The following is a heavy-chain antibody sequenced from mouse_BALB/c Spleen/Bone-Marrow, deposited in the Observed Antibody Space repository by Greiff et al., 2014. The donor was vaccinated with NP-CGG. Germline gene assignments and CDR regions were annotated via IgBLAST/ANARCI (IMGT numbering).Heavy chain of an antibody. Sequence: QVQLQQPGAELVRPGASVKVSCKASGYTFTSYWINWVKQRPGQGLEWIGNIYPSDSYTNYNQNLKDKATLTVDKSSSTAYMQLSSPTSEDSAVYHCTRQYGNYYAMDYWGQGTSVTVSS. J-gene: IGHJ4*01. D-gene: IGHD2-10*02. CDR2: IYPSDSYT. CDR3: TRQYGNYYAMDY. CDR1: GYTFTSYW. V-gene: IGHV1-69*02.